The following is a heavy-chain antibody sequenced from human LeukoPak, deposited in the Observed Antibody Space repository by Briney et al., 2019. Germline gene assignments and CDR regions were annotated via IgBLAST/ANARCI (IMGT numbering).Heavy chain of an antibody. CDR2: ISSSGSTI. CDR1: GFTFSDYY. J-gene: IGHJ6*03. V-gene: IGHV3-11*01. CDR3: ASFLICYYYMDV. Sequence: PGGSLRLSCAASGFTFSDYYMSWIRQAPGKGLEWVSYISSSGSTIYYADSVKGRFTISRDNAKNSLYLQMNSLRAQDTAVYYCASFLICYYYMDVWGKGPTVNISS. D-gene: IGHD3-3*01.